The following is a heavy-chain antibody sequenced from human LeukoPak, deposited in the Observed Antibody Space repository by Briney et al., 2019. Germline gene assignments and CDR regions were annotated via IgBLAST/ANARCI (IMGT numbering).Heavy chain of an antibody. V-gene: IGHV1-2*02. CDR3: ARDLGSGRAPTDY. Sequence: ASVKVSCKASGYTFTGYYMHWVRQAPGQGLEWMGWINPNSGGTNYAQKLQGRVTMTTDTSTSTAYMELRSLRSDDTAVYYCARDLGSGRAPTDYWGQGTLVTVSS. CDR2: INPNSGGT. D-gene: IGHD2-15*01. CDR1: GYTFTGYY. J-gene: IGHJ4*02.